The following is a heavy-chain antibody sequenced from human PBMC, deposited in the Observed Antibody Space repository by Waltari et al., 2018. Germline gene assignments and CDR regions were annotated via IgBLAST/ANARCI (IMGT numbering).Heavy chain of an antibody. Sequence: EVQLLESGGGLVQPGGSLRLSCAASGFTFSSYAMSWVRRAPGKGLEWVSAISGSGGSTYYADSVKGRFTISRDNSKNTLYLQMNSLRAEDTAVYYCAKDYYSSSWYGPLTLVDYWGQGTLVTVSS. CDR3: AKDYYSSSWYGPLTLVDY. V-gene: IGHV3-23*01. CDR1: GFTFSSYA. J-gene: IGHJ4*02. D-gene: IGHD6-13*01. CDR2: ISGSGGST.